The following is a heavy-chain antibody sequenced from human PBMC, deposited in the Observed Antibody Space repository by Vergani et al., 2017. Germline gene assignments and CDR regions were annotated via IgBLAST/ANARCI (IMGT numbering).Heavy chain of an antibody. V-gene: IGHV4-39*01. CDR2: IYYSGST. J-gene: IGHJ3*02. Sequence: QLQLQESGPGLVKPSETLSLTCTVSGGSLSSSSYYWGWISQPPGKGLEWIGSIYYSGSTYYNPSLKSRVTISVDTSKNQFSLKLSSVTAADTAVYYCARFGITGIDAVDIWGQGTMVTVSS. D-gene: IGHD1-20*01. CDR1: GGSLSSSSYY. CDR3: ARFGITGIDAVDI.